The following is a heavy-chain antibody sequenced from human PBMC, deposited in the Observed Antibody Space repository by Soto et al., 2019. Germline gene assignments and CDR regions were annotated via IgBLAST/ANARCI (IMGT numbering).Heavy chain of an antibody. CDR2: INQDGSEK. CDR1: GFTFRSYW. CDR3: ARGNGGKWGNDY. J-gene: IGHJ4*02. V-gene: IGHV3-7*01. D-gene: IGHD7-27*01. Sequence: GGSLRLSCEASGFTFRSYWMSWVRQAPGKGLEWVANINQDGSEKYHVDSVKGRFTISRDNAKNSLYLRMNSLRAEDTAVYYCARGNGGKWGNDYWGQGSLVTVSS.